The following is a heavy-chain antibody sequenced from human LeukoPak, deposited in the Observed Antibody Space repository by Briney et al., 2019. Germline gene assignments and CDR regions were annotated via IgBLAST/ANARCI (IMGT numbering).Heavy chain of an antibody. CDR2: INHSGST. CDR1: GGSFSGYY. CDR3: ARRVVVVITTGGDFDY. Sequence: SVTLSLTCAVYGGSFSGYYWSWIRQPPGKGLEWIREINHSGSTNYNPSLKSRVTISVDTSKNQFSLKLSSVTAADTAVYYCARRVVVVITTGGDFDYWGQGTMVTVSS. V-gene: IGHV4-34*01. D-gene: IGHD3-22*01. J-gene: IGHJ4*02.